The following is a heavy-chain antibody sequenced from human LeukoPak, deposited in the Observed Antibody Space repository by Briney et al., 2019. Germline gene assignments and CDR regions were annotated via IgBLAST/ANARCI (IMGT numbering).Heavy chain of an antibody. CDR1: GFSFSNYA. CDR2: ISGRGAST. CDR3: ARDRGYSSSWSHTNYFDY. D-gene: IGHD6-13*01. Sequence: GGSLRLSCAASGFSFSNYAMAWVRQVSGKGLEWVSAISGRGASTYYADSVEGRFTISRDDAKNSLYLQMNSLRAEDTAVYYCARDRGYSSSWSHTNYFDYWGQGTLVTVSS. J-gene: IGHJ4*02. V-gene: IGHV3-23*01.